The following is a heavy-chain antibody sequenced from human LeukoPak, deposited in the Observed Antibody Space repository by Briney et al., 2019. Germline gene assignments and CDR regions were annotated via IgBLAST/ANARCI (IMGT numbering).Heavy chain of an antibody. D-gene: IGHD3-3*01. Sequence: SETLSLTCTVSGGSISSHYGSWIRQPPGKGLEWIGYIYYSGSTNYNPSLKSRVTISVDTSKNQFSLKLSSVTAADTAVYYCARGRYYDFWSGYFGWLDPWGQGTLVTVSS. J-gene: IGHJ5*02. CDR3: ARGRYYDFWSGYFGWLDP. V-gene: IGHV4-59*11. CDR2: IYYSGST. CDR1: GGSISSHY.